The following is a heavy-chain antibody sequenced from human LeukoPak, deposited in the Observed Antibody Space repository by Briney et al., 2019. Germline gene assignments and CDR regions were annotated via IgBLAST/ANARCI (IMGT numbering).Heavy chain of an antibody. J-gene: IGHJ2*01. V-gene: IGHV3-23*01. CDR2: ISGSGGST. CDR1: GFTFSSYA. CDR3: ATSSGYYYNWYFDL. Sequence: GGSLRLSCAASGFTFSSYAMSWVRQAPGKGLEWVSAISGSGGSTYYADSVKGRFTISRDNSKNTLYLQMNSLRAEDTAVYYCATSSGYYYNWYFDLWGRGTLVTVSS. D-gene: IGHD3-22*01.